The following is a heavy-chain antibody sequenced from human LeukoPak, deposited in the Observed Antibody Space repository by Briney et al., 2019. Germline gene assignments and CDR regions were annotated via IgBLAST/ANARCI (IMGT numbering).Heavy chain of an antibody. CDR2: ISAYNGNT. CDR3: ARGPDHSSGYYSLFTFDY. J-gene: IGHJ4*02. Sequence: ASVKVSCKASGYTFTSYGISWVRQAPGQGLEWMGWISAYNGNTNYAQKLQGRVTMTTDTSTSTAYMELRSLRSDDTAVYYCARGPDHSSGYYSLFTFDYWGQGTLVTVSS. D-gene: IGHD3-22*01. CDR1: GYTFTSYG. V-gene: IGHV1-18*01.